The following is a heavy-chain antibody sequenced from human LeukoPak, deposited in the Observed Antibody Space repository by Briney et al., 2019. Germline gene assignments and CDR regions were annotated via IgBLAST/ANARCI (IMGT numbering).Heavy chain of an antibody. V-gene: IGHV3-74*01. CDR2: INSDGSST. J-gene: IGHJ4*02. Sequence: PGGSLRLSCAASGFTFSSHWMLWVRQAPGKGLVWVSRINSDGSSTNYGDSVKGRFTISRDNAKNTLYLQMNSLRAEDTAVYYCARSGSYYTFFPNWGQGTLVTVSS. CDR1: GFTFSSHW. D-gene: IGHD3-10*01. CDR3: ARSGSYYTFFPN.